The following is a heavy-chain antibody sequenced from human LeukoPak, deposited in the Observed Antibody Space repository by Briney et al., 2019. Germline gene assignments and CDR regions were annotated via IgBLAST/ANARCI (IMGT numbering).Heavy chain of an antibody. CDR1: GFTFSSYA. CDR3: AKDLGLSVGATPFDY. J-gene: IGHJ4*02. V-gene: IGHV3-30*02. CDR2: IRYDGSNE. Sequence: PGGSLRLSCAASGFTFSSYAMHWVRQAPGKGLEWVAVIRYDGSNEHYTESVKGRVTISRDNSKNTLYLQMNSLRAEDTAVYYCAKDLGLSVGATPFDYWGQGTLVTVSS. D-gene: IGHD1-26*01.